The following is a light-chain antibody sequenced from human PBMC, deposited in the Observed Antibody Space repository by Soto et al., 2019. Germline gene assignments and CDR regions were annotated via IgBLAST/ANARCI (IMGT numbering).Light chain of an antibody. J-gene: IGKJ1*01. CDR3: QQYNNWPWT. Sequence: ELVMTKSPSILSVSPGERATLSCRASQSVGINVAWYQQKPGQAPRLLIYGAPTRATGSPDRFSASGSGTEFTLTISSLQSEDFAVYYCQQYNNWPWTFGQGTKVDVK. CDR1: QSVGIN. V-gene: IGKV3-15*01. CDR2: GAP.